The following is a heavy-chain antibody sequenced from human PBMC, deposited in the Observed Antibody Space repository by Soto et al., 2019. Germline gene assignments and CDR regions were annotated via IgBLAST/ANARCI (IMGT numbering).Heavy chain of an antibody. CDR3: AKETDPTVYSSKPYFDC. D-gene: IGHD6-13*01. V-gene: IGHV3-30*18. CDR1: GFTFTKYG. Sequence: QVQLVESGGGVVQPGRSLRLSCAASGFTFTKYGMHWVRQAPGKGLEWVAAISYDGRNQFYGDSVKGRFTISRDDSKNTVYLQMNSRRADDTAVYYCAKETDPTVYSSKPYFDCWGRGTLITVSS. J-gene: IGHJ4*02. CDR2: ISYDGRNQ.